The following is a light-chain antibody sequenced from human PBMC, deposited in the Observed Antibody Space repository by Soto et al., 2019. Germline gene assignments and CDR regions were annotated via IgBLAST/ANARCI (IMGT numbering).Light chain of an antibody. V-gene: IGKV3-15*01. Sequence: EIVMTQFPATLSMSPGESATLSCRASQSIGINLAWYQQKPGQAPRLLIFGASTRATGVPARFSGSGSGTEFTLSISSLQSEHFAVYYCQQYYTWPLTFGGGTKVDIK. CDR3: QQYYTWPLT. CDR1: QSIGIN. CDR2: GAS. J-gene: IGKJ4*01.